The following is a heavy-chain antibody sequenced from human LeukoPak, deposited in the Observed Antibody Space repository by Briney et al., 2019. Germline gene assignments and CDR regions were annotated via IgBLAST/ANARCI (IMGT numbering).Heavy chain of an antibody. CDR3: AKDWWLRDY. CDR1: GFTVSTNY. Sequence: GGSLRLSCAASGFTVSTNYISWVRQAPGKGLEWVSIIYSIGTTYYADSVKGRFTISRDNSKNTLYLQMNSLRAEDTAVYYCAKDWWLRDYWGQGTLVTVSS. D-gene: IGHD5-12*01. J-gene: IGHJ4*02. V-gene: IGHV3-53*01. CDR2: IYSIGTT.